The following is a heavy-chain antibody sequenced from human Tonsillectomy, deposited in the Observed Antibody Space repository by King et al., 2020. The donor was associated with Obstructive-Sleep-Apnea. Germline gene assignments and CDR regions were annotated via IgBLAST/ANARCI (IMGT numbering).Heavy chain of an antibody. J-gene: IGHJ4*02. V-gene: IGHV3-74*02. CDR3: ARRYSSIWAFDY. Sequence: VQLVESGEGLVQPGGSLRLSCAASGFTFSNYWMHWVRLGPGKGPVWVSRINSDGSSTDYVGSVKGRFTISRDNAKNTLYLQMNSLRPEDTAVYFCARRYSSIWAFDYWGQGTLVTVSS. CDR2: INSDGSST. CDR1: GFTFSNYW. D-gene: IGHD6-13*01.